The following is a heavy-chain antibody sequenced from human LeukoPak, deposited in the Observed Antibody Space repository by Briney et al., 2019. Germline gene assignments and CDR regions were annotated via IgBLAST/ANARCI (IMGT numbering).Heavy chain of an antibody. CDR3: ARDVVVVPAAPGIRFDP. Sequence: GGSLRLSCAASGFTFSSYSMNWVRQAPGKGLEWVSYISSSSSTIYYADSVKGRFTISRDNAKNSLYLQMNSLRAEDTAVYYCARDVVVVPAAPGIRFDPWGQGTLVTVSS. J-gene: IGHJ5*02. CDR2: ISSSSSTI. V-gene: IGHV3-48*01. CDR1: GFTFSSYS. D-gene: IGHD2-2*01.